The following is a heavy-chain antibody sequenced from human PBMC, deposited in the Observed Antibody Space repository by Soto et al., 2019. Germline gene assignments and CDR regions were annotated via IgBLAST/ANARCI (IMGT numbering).Heavy chain of an antibody. V-gene: IGHV1-69*01. Sequence: QVQLVQSGAEVKKPGSSVKVSCKASGGTFSSYAISWVRQAPGQGLEWMGGIIPIFGTANYAQKFQGRVTITADQSTSTAYMELSSLRSEDTAVYYCARVRGGYIYGIPFTYYYYGMDVWGQGTTVTVSS. D-gene: IGHD5-18*01. CDR1: GGTFSSYA. CDR2: IIPIFGTA. CDR3: ARVRGGYIYGIPFTYYYYGMDV. J-gene: IGHJ6*02.